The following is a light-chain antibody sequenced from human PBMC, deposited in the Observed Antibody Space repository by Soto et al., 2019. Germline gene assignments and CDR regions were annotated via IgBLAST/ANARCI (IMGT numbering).Light chain of an antibody. Sequence: EIVMTQSPATLSVSPGERATLSCRASQSVSSNLAWYQQKPGQAPRLLIYGASTRATGIPARFSGSGSGTEFTLTISSLQSEDFAVYYCHQYNDWPYTFGQGTKV. V-gene: IGKV3-15*01. CDR1: QSVSSN. CDR3: HQYNDWPYT. CDR2: GAS. J-gene: IGKJ2*01.